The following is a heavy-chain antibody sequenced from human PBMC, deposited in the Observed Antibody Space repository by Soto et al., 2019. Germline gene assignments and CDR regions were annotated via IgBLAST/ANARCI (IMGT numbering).Heavy chain of an antibody. Sequence: SETLSLTCALSGGSISSGGYSWSWIRQPPGKGLEWIGYIYHSGSTYYNPSLKSRVTISVDTSKKQFSLKLNSVTAADTAVYYCARRYSGYGDYWGQGTLVTVSS. CDR2: IYHSGST. V-gene: IGHV4-30-2*01. D-gene: IGHD5-12*01. CDR1: GGSISSGGYS. CDR3: ARRYSGYGDY. J-gene: IGHJ4*02.